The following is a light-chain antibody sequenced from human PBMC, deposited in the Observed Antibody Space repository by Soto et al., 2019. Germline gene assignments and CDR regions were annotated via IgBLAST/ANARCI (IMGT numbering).Light chain of an antibody. V-gene: IGKV3-20*01. CDR3: QQYGISSHT. Sequence: EVVLTQSPGTLSLSRGERATLSCRASQSISSSYLAWYQQRPGQAPRLLIHGASSRATGIPDRFSGSGSGTDFTLTISRLEPEVFAVYYCQQYGISSHTFGQGTKLEIK. CDR1: QSISSSY. J-gene: IGKJ2*01. CDR2: GAS.